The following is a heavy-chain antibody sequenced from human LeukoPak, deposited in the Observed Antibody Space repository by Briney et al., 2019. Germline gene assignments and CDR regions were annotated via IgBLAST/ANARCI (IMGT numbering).Heavy chain of an antibody. CDR2: ISSSSSYI. CDR1: GFTFSSYS. D-gene: IGHD6-13*01. Sequence: GGSLRLSCAASGFTFSSYSMNWVRQAPGRGLEWVSSISSSSSYIYYADSVKGRFTISRDNAKNSLYLQMNSLRAEDTAVYYCARGVAAAGTFDYWGQGTLDTVSS. CDR3: ARGVAAAGTFDY. V-gene: IGHV3-21*01. J-gene: IGHJ4*02.